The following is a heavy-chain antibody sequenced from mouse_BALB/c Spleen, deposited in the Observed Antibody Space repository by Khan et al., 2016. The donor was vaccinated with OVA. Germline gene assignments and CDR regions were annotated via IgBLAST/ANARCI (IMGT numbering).Heavy chain of an antibody. CDR2: MNTYTGEP. CDR3: VSGYGEY. D-gene: IGHD1-2*01. Sequence: QVQLQQSGPELKKPGETVKISCKAFGYTFKDYVMNWVKQSPGEGLKWMGWMNTYTGEPTYADDFEGRFAFSLETPAKTAYWQISSRKDEDTATYFCVSGYGEYWGQGTALTVSS. J-gene: IGHJ2*01. CDR1: GYTFKDYV. V-gene: IGHV9-3-1*01.